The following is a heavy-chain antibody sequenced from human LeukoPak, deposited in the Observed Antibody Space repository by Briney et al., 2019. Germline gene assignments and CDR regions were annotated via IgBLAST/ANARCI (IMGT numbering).Heavy chain of an antibody. CDR1: GDSINSLDL. D-gene: IGHD3-22*01. V-gene: IGHV4-4*02. CDR3: AGLVGRYSSGLYYYYFDY. J-gene: IGHJ4*02. Sequence: SETLSLTCTVSGDSINSLDLWSWVRQPPGKGLEWIGEMYLSGTTHSNPSVKSRVTISIDKTKNQFFLNLSSVTAADTAVYYCAGLVGRYSSGLYYYYFDYWGQGTLVTVSS. CDR2: MYLSGTT.